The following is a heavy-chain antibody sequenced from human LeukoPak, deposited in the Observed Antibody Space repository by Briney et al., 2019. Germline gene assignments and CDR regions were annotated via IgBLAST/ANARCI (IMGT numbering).Heavy chain of an antibody. J-gene: IGHJ4*02. CDR1: GYTFTTYY. V-gene: IGHV1-46*01. CDR3: ARETPHTYYFDY. CDR2: INPSGGTT. Sequence: ASVKVSCKPSGYTFTTYYMHWVRQAPGQGLEWIGIINPSGGTTRYAQKFQGRVTMIRDTSTSTVYMELSSLRSEDTAVYYCARETPHTYYFDYWGQGTLVTVSS.